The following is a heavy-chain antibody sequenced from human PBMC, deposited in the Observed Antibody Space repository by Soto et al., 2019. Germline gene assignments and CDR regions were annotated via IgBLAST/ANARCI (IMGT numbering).Heavy chain of an antibody. D-gene: IGHD3-16*01. CDR2: ISGSGGST. Sequence: EVQLLESGGGLVQPGGSLRLSCAASGFTFSSYAMSWVRQAPGKGLEWVSAISGSGGSTYYADSVKGRFTISRDKSKNTLYLQMNSLRAEDTAVYYCAKVPPRTTFGENTKYYFDYWGQGTLVTVSS. V-gene: IGHV3-23*01. CDR3: AKVPPRTTFGENTKYYFDY. CDR1: GFTFSSYA. J-gene: IGHJ4*02.